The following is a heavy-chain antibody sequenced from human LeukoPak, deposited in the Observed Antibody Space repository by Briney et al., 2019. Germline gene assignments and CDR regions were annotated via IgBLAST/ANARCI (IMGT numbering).Heavy chain of an antibody. CDR1: GGSISSDY. V-gene: IGHV4-4*07. CDR3: ARRTVRGVIKY. J-gene: IGHJ4*02. Sequence: ASETLSLTCTVSGGSISSDYWSWIRQPAGKGLEWIGRIYTTGSTNYSPSLKSRVTMSVDTSKNQFSLKLSSVTAADTAVYYCARRTVRGVIKYWDQGSLVTVSS. D-gene: IGHD3-10*01. CDR2: IYTTGST.